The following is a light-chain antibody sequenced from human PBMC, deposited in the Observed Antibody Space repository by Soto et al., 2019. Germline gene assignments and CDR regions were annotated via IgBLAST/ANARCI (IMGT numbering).Light chain of an antibody. CDR3: QQYGSSPIN. CDR2: GAS. CDR1: QSVISTY. Sequence: EIVLTPSPGTLSLSPGEIATLSCMASQSVISTYLAWYQQKPGQAPRLLIYGASSRATGIPDRFSGSGSGTDFTLTISRLEPEDFAVYYCQQYGSSPINCGQGTRREIK. V-gene: IGKV3-20*01. J-gene: IGKJ5*01.